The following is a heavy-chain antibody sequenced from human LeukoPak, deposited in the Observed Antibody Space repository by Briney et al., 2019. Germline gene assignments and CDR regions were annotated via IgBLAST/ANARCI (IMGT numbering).Heavy chain of an antibody. Sequence: PSETLSLTCTVSGGSVSSSNYYWGWIRQPPGKGLEWIGSIYYSGSTYYNPSLKSRVTISVDTSKNQFSLKLSSVTAADTAVYYCARQVRACTNGVCYRTFFVFWGQGTLVTVSS. D-gene: IGHD2-8*01. V-gene: IGHV4-39*01. J-gene: IGHJ4*02. CDR1: GGSVSSSNYY. CDR2: IYYSGST. CDR3: ARQVRACTNGVCYRTFFVF.